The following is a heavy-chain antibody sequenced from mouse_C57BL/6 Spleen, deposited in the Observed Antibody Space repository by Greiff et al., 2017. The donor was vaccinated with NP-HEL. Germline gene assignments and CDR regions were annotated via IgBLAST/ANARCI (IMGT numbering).Heavy chain of an antibody. J-gene: IGHJ2*01. CDR3: ARVTGHY. CDR2: IYTSDSET. D-gene: IGHD4-1*01. V-gene: IGHV1-61*01. Sequence: QVQLQQPGAELVRPGSSVKLSCKASGYTFTSYWMDWVKQRPGQGLEWIGNIYTSDSETHYNQKFKDKATLTVDKSSSTAYMQLSSLTSEDSAVYYCARVTGHYWGQGTTLTVSS. CDR1: GYTFTSYW.